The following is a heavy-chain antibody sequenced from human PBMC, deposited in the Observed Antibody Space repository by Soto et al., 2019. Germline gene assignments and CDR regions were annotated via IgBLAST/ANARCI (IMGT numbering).Heavy chain of an antibody. CDR2: IWYDGSNK. Sequence: PGGSLRLSCAASGFTFSSYGMHWVRQARGKGLEWVAVIWYDGSNKYYADSVKGRFTISRDNSKNTLYLQMNSLRAEDTAVYYCARVNCGGDCYLIDYWGQGTLVTVSS. D-gene: IGHD2-21*02. V-gene: IGHV3-33*01. J-gene: IGHJ4*02. CDR1: GFTFSSYG. CDR3: ARVNCGGDCYLIDY.